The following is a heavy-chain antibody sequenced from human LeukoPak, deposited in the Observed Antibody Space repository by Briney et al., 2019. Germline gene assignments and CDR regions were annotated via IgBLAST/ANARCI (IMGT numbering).Heavy chain of an antibody. J-gene: IGHJ5*02. CDR1: GFTFSSYW. V-gene: IGHV3-7*01. CDR3: AKDQGSVAAAVSWFDP. Sequence: PGGSLRLSCAASGFTFSSYWMSWVRQAPGKGLEWVANIKQDGSEKYYVDSVKGRFTISRDNAKNSLYLQMNSLRAEDTAVYYCAKDQGSVAAAVSWFDPWGQGTLVTVSS. CDR2: IKQDGSEK. D-gene: IGHD6-13*01.